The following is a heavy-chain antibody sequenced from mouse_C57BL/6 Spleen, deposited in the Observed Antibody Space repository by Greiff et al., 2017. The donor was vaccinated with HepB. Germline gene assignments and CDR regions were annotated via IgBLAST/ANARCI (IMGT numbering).Heavy chain of an antibody. D-gene: IGHD2-5*01. Sequence: VQLQQSGAELVKPGASVKLSCKASGYTFTSYWMHWVKQRPGQGLEWIGMIHPNSGSTNYNEKFKSKATLTVDKSSSTAYMQLSSLTSEDSAVYCCAREGYSNYPYAMDYWGQGTSVTVSS. CDR3: AREGYSNYPYAMDY. CDR2: IHPNSGST. CDR1: GYTFTSYW. V-gene: IGHV1-64*01. J-gene: IGHJ4*01.